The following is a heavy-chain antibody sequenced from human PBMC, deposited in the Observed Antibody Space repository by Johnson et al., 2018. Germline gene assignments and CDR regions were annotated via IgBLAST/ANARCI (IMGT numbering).Heavy chain of an antibody. CDR1: GFIFNTYW. CDR2: MNGDGSST. J-gene: IGHJ6*02. V-gene: IGHV3-74*01. CDR3: AREEGLASPMDV. Sequence: VQLQESGGGLVQPGGSLRLSCATSGFIFNTYWMHWVRQAPGKGLEWVSRMNGDGSSTTYADSVKGRFTISRDNAKNLLYLQMNSLRVEDAAVYYCAREEGLASPMDVWGQGTTVTVSS.